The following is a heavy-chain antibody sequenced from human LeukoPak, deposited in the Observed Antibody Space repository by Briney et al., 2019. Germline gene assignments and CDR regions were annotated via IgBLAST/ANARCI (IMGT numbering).Heavy chain of an antibody. Sequence: PGGSLRLSCAASGFTFSSYGMHWVRQAPGKGLEWVAVISYDGSNKYYADSVKGRFTVSRDNSKNTVFLYMNSLRPEDTAVYYCVRWSGTYPLYYLDYWGQGTPVTVSS. CDR2: ISYDGSNK. CDR1: GFTFSSYG. V-gene: IGHV3-30*03. J-gene: IGHJ4*02. D-gene: IGHD1-26*01. CDR3: VRWSGTYPLYYLDY.